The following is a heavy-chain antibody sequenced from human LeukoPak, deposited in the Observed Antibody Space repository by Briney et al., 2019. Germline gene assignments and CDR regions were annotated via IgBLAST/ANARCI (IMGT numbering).Heavy chain of an antibody. Sequence: GGSLRLSCTASGFTFRNAWMNWARQAPGKGLEWVGRIKSKTDGGATDYAAPVKGRFTVSRDDSKNTVSLQMNSLRAEDTAVYYCARDKWLTTTHYFDYWGQGTLVTVSS. D-gene: IGHD4-11*01. CDR3: ARDKWLTTTHYFDY. CDR2: IKSKTDGGAT. CDR1: GFTFRNAW. V-gene: IGHV3-15*01. J-gene: IGHJ4*02.